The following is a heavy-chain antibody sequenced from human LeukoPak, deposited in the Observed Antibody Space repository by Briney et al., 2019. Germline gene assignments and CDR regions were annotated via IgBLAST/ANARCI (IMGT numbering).Heavy chain of an antibody. CDR3: ARDAHSSGYYYAFDV. J-gene: IGHJ3*01. CDR1: GGSISSGGYY. D-gene: IGHD3-22*01. V-gene: IGHV4-31*03. Sequence: SETLSLTCTVSGGSISSGGYYWSWIRQHPGKGLEWIGYIYYSGSTYYNPSLKSRVTISVDTSKSQFSLKLSSVTAADTAVYYCARDAHSSGYYYAFDVWGQGTMVTVSS. CDR2: IYYSGST.